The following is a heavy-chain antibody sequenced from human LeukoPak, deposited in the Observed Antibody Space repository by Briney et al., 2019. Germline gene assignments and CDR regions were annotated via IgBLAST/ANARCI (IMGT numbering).Heavy chain of an antibody. CDR2: INPNSGST. D-gene: IGHD3-9*01. CDR3: GSSRLRYFDWLGLVALQLELFDY. Sequence: ASVKVSCKASGYTFTGYYMRCVRQAPGEGREWMGWINPNSGSTNYAQKFQVGVTMTRATSSSTSYRELGMLRSDAPAWYFVGSSRLRYFDWLGLVALQLELFDYWAQGPLVSVSS. V-gene: IGHV1-2*02. CDR1: GYTFTGYY. J-gene: IGHJ4*02.